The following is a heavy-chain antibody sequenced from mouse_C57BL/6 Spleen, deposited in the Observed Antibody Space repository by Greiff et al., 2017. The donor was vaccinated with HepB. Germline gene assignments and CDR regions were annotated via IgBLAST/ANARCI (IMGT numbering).Heavy chain of an antibody. CDR1: GYTFTSYW. Sequence: QVQLKQPGAELVKPGASVKLSCKASGYTFTSYWMQWVKQRPGQGLEWIGEIDPPDSYTNYNQKFKGKATLTVDTSSSTAYMQLSSLTSEDSAVYFCAQKGLDYWGQGTAVTVSS. V-gene: IGHV1-50*01. D-gene: IGHD3-3*01. CDR2: IDPPDSYT. CDR3: AQKGLDY. J-gene: IGHJ4*01.